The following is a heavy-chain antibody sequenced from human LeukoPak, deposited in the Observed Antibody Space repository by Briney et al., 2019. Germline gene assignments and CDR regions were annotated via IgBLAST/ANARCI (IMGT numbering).Heavy chain of an antibody. V-gene: IGHV3-30*03. CDR2: ISYDGSNK. CDR1: GFTFSSYG. Sequence: GRSLRLSCAASGFTFSSYGMHWVRQAPGKGLEWVALISYDGSNKYYADSVKGRFTISRDNSKNTLYLQMNSLRAEDTAVYYCARGGVYSSGSYYLYYFDYWGQGTLVTVSS. J-gene: IGHJ4*02. CDR3: ARGGVYSSGSYYLYYFDY. D-gene: IGHD6-19*01.